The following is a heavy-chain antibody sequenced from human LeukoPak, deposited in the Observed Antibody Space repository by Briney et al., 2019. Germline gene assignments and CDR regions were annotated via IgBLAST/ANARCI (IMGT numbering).Heavy chain of an antibody. Sequence: PSETLSLTCTVSGYSISSGYYWGWIRQPPGKGLEWIGSIFHSGSTYYNPSLKSRVTISVDTSKNQFSLRLSSVTAADTAVYYCAKTPLCTTTSCYGAGADYWGQGTLVTVSS. J-gene: IGHJ4*02. V-gene: IGHV4-38-2*02. CDR2: IFHSGST. CDR1: GYSISSGYY. CDR3: AKTPLCTTTSCYGAGADY. D-gene: IGHD2-2*01.